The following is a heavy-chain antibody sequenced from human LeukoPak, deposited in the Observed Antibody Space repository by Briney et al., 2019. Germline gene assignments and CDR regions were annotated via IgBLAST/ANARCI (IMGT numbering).Heavy chain of an antibody. V-gene: IGHV5-51*01. J-gene: IGHJ3*02. CDR1: GYSFTSYW. Sequence: GESLKISCKGSGYSFTSYWIGWVRQMPGKGLEWMGIIYPGDSDTRYSPSFQGQVTISADKSISIAYLQWSSLKASDTAMYYCARLPQQSRAFQPGAFDIWGQGTMVTVSS. CDR3: ARLPQQSRAFQPGAFDI. D-gene: IGHD1-1*01. CDR2: IYPGDSDT.